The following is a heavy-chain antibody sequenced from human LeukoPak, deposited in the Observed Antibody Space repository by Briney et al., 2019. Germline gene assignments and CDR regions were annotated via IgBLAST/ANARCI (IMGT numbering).Heavy chain of an antibody. CDR1: GDSIDSYY. D-gene: IGHD5-12*01. J-gene: IGHJ4*02. Sequence: SETLSLTCTVSGDSIDSYYWSWIRQPPGKGVEWIGYIYYRGTTSYNPFLKSRVTISVDTSKNQFSLKPNSVTAADTAVYYCARLPRYGGYDHFDYWGQGSLVIVSS. CDR2: IYYRGTT. V-gene: IGHV4-59*12. CDR3: ARLPRYGGYDHFDY.